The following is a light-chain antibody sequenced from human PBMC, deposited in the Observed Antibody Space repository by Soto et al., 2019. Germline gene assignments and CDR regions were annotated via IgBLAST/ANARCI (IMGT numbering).Light chain of an antibody. CDR1: QSVRSN. V-gene: IGKV3-15*01. CDR3: QQYNDWPRT. CDR2: DAS. J-gene: IGKJ1*01. Sequence: EIVLTQSPATLYMSPGERATLSCRASQSVRSNVAWYQQEPGQAPRLLIYDASTRATGVPARFSGSGSGTEFTLTISSLQTEDFAVYYCQQYNDWPRTFGQGTKVDIK.